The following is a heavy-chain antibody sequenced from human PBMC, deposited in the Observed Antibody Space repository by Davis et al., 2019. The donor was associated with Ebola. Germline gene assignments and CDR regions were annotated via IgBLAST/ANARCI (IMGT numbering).Heavy chain of an antibody. CDR3: ARGTRTLDI. CDR1: GYTFTSYD. CDR2: MNPNSGNT. J-gene: IGHJ3*02. D-gene: IGHD3/OR15-3a*01. V-gene: IGHV1-8*01. Sequence: ASVKVSCKASGYTFTSYDINWVRQVTGQGLEWMGWMNPNSGNTGYAQKFQARVSMTRDTSISTAYMELNSLTSEDTAVYYCARGTRTLDIWGQGTMVTVSS.